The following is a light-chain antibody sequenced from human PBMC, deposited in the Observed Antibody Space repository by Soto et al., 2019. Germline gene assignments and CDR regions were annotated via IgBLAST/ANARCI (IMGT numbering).Light chain of an antibody. CDR1: QDININ. V-gene: IGKV3-15*01. Sequence: EIVMTQSPATLSVSPGERATLSFRASQDININLSWYQQKAGQAPRLLIYSASTRAAGIPARFSGTGSETDFTLTIDSLQSEDFAVYYCQQYDNWPPYTFGQGTRLEIK. J-gene: IGKJ5*01. CDR2: SAS. CDR3: QQYDNWPPYT.